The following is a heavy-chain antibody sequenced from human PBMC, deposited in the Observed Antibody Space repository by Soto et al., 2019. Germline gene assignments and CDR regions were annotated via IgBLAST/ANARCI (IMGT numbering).Heavy chain of an antibody. Sequence: EVQLVESGGGLVQPGGSLRLSCAASGFTFSSYDMHWVRQATGKGLEWVSAIGTAGDTYYPGSAKGRFTISRENAKNALYLQMNSLRAGDTAVYYCARGPPVTTGWYFDLWGRGTLVTVSS. D-gene: IGHD4-17*01. CDR3: ARGPPVTTGWYFDL. CDR2: IGTAGDT. J-gene: IGHJ2*01. V-gene: IGHV3-13*01. CDR1: GFTFSSYD.